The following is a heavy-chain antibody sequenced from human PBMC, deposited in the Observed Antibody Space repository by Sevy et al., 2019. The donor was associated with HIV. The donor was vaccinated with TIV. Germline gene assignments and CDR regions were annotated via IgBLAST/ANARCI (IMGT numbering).Heavy chain of an antibody. CDR2: ITYNGGVT. CDR3: AKRWERTHDY. J-gene: IGHJ4*02. Sequence: GGSLRLSCVVSGFTFSNYDMSWVRQAPGKGLEWVSGITYNGGVTYYADSVQGRFTISRDNPKNTWYLQMSSLRAEDTAIYYCAKRWERTHDYWGQGTLVAVSS. D-gene: IGHD3-16*01. V-gene: IGHV3-23*01. CDR1: GFTFSNYD.